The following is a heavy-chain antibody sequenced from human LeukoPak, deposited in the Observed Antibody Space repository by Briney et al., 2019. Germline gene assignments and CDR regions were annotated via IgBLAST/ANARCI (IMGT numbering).Heavy chain of an antibody. CDR3: AKSGLNRFDY. V-gene: IGHV3-23*01. CDR2: ISGSGGST. J-gene: IGHJ4*02. D-gene: IGHD3-3*01. CDR1: GFTFSSHG. Sequence: GGSLRLPCAASGFTFSSHGINWVRQAPGKGLEWVSGISGSGGSTYYADSVRGRFTISRDDSKKTLYLQMNSLRAEDTAVYYCAKSGLNRFDYWGQGILVTVSS.